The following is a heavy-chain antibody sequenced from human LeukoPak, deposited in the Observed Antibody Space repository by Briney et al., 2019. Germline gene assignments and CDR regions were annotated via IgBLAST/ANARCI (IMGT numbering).Heavy chain of an antibody. Sequence: SETLSLTCSVSGGSFGSFSSYYWTWIRQPAGRGLEWIGRVYISGSTDYNPSLESRVTMSMDTSKNQFSLKLSSATAADTGVHYCARVIVGDYIDYWGQGTLLTVSS. V-gene: IGHV4-4*07. CDR2: VYISGST. CDR1: GGSFGSFSSYY. CDR3: ARVIVGDYIDY. D-gene: IGHD4-17*01. J-gene: IGHJ4*02.